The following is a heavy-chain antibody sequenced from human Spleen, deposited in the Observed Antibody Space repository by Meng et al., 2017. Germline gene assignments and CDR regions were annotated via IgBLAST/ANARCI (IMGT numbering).Heavy chain of an antibody. CDR2: LSYTGTT. CDR3: ARDPSGTAHFDY. V-gene: IGHV4-61*08. CDR1: DNSVRNGDYY. J-gene: IGHJ4*02. Sequence: QVQPQEAGPGLVRPSETLSLTCTVSDNSVRNGDYYWSWIRQPPGKGLEWIGSLSYTGTTNHNPSLKSRVTMSVDTSKNQFSLRLSSVTAADTAVYYCARDPSGTAHFDYWGQGTLVTVSS. D-gene: IGHD3-10*01.